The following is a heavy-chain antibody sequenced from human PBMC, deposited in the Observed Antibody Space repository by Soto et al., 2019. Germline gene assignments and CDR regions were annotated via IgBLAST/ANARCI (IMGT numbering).Heavy chain of an antibody. CDR3: TETNYYYYYMDV. Sequence: EVQLVESGGGLVQPGGSLKLSCAASGFTFSGSAMHWVRQASGKGLEWVGRIRSKANSYATAYAASVKGRFTISRDDSKNTAYLQMNSLKTEDTAVYYWTETNYYYYYMDVWGKGTTVTVSS. V-gene: IGHV3-73*01. CDR1: GFTFSGSA. D-gene: IGHD2-8*01. J-gene: IGHJ6*03. CDR2: IRSKANSYAT.